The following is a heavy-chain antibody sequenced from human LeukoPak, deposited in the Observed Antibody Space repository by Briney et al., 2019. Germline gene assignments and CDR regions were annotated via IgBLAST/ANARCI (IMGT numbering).Heavy chain of an antibody. CDR2: IYYSGST. J-gene: IGHJ5*02. CDR3: ARVRGSITMVRGVIDNWFDP. D-gene: IGHD3-10*01. CDR1: GGSISSYF. Sequence: SETLSLTCTVSGGSISSYFWSWIRQSPGKGLEWIGYIYYSGSTNYNPSLKSRVTISVDTSKNQFSLKLSSVTAADTAVYYCARVRGSITMVRGVIDNWFDPWGQGTLVTVSS. V-gene: IGHV4-59*12.